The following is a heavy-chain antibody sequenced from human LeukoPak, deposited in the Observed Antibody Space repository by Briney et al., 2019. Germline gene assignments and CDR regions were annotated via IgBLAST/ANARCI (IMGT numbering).Heavy chain of an antibody. D-gene: IGHD3-10*01. J-gene: IGHJ6*03. V-gene: IGHV4-59*01. Sequence: SETLSLTCTVSGGSISSYYWSWIRQPPGKGLEWIGCIYYSGYTNHKSSLKSRVTISVDTSKNQFSLKLSSVTAADTAVYYCARTTMVRGTYYMDVWGKGTTVTVSS. CDR2: IYYSGYT. CDR3: ARTTMVRGTYYMDV. CDR1: GGSISSYY.